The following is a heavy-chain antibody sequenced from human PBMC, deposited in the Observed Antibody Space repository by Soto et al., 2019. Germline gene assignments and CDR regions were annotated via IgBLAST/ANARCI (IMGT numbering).Heavy chain of an antibody. CDR1: GGSISSGDYH. CDR2: IYYSGST. Sequence: QVQLQESGPGLVKPSQTLSLTCTVSGGSISSGDYHWSWIRQPPGKCLEWIGYIYYSGSTYYNPSLSSRVTISVDTSKHQFYLTPSSVTAAATAVYYCASRKGAPYFVYWGQGTLVTVSS. J-gene: IGHJ4*02. V-gene: IGHV4-30-4*01. CDR3: ASRKGAPYFVY.